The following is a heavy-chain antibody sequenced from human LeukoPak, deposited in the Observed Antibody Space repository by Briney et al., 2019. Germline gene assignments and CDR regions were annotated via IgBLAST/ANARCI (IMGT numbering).Heavy chain of an antibody. Sequence: ASVKVSCKASGYTFTRYNMHWVRQAPGQGLEWMGIINPSGVGTAYAQKFQGRVTMTRDTSTRTFYMGLSSLRSADTAVYYSARDLGGKGGWGGWFDPRGQGNLGTASS. CDR1: GYTFTRYN. V-gene: IGHV1-46*01. CDR2: INPSGVGT. J-gene: IGHJ5*02. D-gene: IGHD6-19*01. CDR3: ARDLGGKGGWGGWFDP.